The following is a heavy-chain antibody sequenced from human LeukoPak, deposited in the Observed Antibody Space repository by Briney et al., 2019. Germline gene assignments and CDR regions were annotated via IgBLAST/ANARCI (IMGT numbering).Heavy chain of an antibody. J-gene: IGHJ3*02. CDR2: ISSSSTTI. Sequence: PGGSLRLSCAASGFTFSSYSMNWVRQAPGKGLEWVSYISSSSTTIYYADSVKGRFTISRDNAKNSLYLQMNSLRDEDTAVYYCVASMTTWGTFDIWGQGTMVTVSS. CDR3: VASMTTWGTFDI. CDR1: GFTFSSYS. D-gene: IGHD6-19*01. V-gene: IGHV3-48*02.